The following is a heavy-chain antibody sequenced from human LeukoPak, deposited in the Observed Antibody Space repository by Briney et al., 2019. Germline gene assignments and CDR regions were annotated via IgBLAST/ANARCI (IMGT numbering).Heavy chain of an antibody. J-gene: IGHJ4*02. D-gene: IGHD4-11*01. CDR2: INHSGST. Sequence: SETLSLTCGVYGGSFSGYYWSWIRQPPGKGLEWIGEINHSGSTNYNPSLKSRVTISVDTSKNQFSLKLSSVTAADTAVYYCAGAPTVLPLPSYWGQGTLVTVSS. CDR3: AGAPTVLPLPSY. V-gene: IGHV4-34*01. CDR1: GGSFSGYY.